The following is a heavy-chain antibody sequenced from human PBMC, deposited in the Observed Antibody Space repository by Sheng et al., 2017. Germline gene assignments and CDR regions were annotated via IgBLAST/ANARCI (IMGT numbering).Heavy chain of an antibody. Sequence: QVQLQESGPGLVKPSETLSLTCAVSGYSISSGYYWGWIRQPPGKGLEWIGSIYHSGSTYYNPSLKSRVTISVDTSKNQFSLKLSSVTAADTAVYYCARDLEVRGVIFALLGWFDPWGQGTLVTVSS. CDR3: ARDLEVRGVIFALLGWFDP. V-gene: IGHV4-38-2*02. CDR2: IYHSGST. J-gene: IGHJ5*02. CDR1: GYSISSGYY. D-gene: IGHD3-10*01.